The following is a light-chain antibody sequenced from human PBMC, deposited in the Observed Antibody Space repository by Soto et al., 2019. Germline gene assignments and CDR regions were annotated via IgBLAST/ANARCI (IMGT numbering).Light chain of an antibody. CDR1: QGISIY. CDR2: GAS. V-gene: IGKV1-9*01. Sequence: DIQLTQSPSFLSGSVGDRVTITCRASQGISIYLNWYQQRPGKAPNLLIYGASTLQSGVPSRFSGSGSGTEFTLTISSLQPEDLASYYCQHYKTYPWTFGQGTKVDIK. J-gene: IGKJ1*01. CDR3: QHYKTYPWT.